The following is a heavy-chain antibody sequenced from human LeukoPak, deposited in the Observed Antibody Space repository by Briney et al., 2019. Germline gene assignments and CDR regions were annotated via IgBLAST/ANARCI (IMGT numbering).Heavy chain of an antibody. CDR2: INHNGNVN. D-gene: IGHD3-22*01. CDR3: ARVNYDSSGYYYGVFDY. J-gene: IGHJ4*02. Sequence: GGSLRLSCAASGFTFSLYWMNWARQAPGKGLEWVASINHNGNVNYYVDSVKGRFTISRDNAKNSLYLQMSNLRAEDTAVYYCARVNYDSSGYYYGVFDYWGQGTLVTVSS. CDR1: GFTFSLYW. V-gene: IGHV3-7*03.